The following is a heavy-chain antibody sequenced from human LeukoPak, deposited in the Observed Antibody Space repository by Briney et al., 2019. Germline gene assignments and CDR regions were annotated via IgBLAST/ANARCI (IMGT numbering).Heavy chain of an antibody. D-gene: IGHD3-10*01. CDR2: INPNSGAT. J-gene: IGHJ6*02. V-gene: IGHV1-2*02. Sequence: ASVKVSCKASGYTFTGYYMHWVRQAPGQGLEWMGWINPNSGATNYAQKFQGRVTMTRDTSISTAYMELSRLRSDDTAVYYCARAPITMVRGVEYGMDVWGQGTTVTVSS. CDR3: ARAPITMVRGVEYGMDV. CDR1: GYTFTGYY.